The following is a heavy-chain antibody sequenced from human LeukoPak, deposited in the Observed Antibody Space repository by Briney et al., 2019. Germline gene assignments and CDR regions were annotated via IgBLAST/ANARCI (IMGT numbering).Heavy chain of an antibody. Sequence: PGGSLRLSCAASGFTFSSYWMNWVRQAPGKGLEWVSYISSASNTIYYADSVKGRFTISRDNAKNSLYLQMNSLRAEDTAMYYCARDGWFGDYNWFDPWGQGTLVTVSS. V-gene: IGHV3-48*01. CDR1: GFTFSSYW. J-gene: IGHJ5*02. CDR3: ARDGWFGDYNWFDP. CDR2: ISSASNTI. D-gene: IGHD3-10*01.